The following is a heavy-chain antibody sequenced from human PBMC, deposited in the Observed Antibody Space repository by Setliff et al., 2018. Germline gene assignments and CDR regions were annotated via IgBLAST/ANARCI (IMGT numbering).Heavy chain of an antibody. Sequence: SETLSLTCTVSGDSISSHYWSWIRQPPGKGLEWIGYIYYTGSTTYNPSLKSRVTMSIDTSKNKFSLKLSSVTAADTAVCYCARGGYSYGPSDAFDIWGQGTMVTVSS. D-gene: IGHD5-18*01. J-gene: IGHJ3*02. CDR1: GDSISSHY. CDR2: IYYTGST. CDR3: ARGGYSYGPSDAFDI. V-gene: IGHV4-59*11.